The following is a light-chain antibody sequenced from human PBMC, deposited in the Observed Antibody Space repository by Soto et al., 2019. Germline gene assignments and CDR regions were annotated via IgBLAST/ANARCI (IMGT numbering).Light chain of an antibody. CDR1: QGIATF. V-gene: IGKV1-9*01. CDR3: QQLNSFPIP. J-gene: IGKJ3*01. CDR2: GAS. Sequence: IQLTQSPSSLSASVGDRVTISCRARQGIATFLAWYQQKPGKAPKLLIYGASTLQSGVPSRFSGSRSGTDFTLTISSLQPEDFATYYCQQLNSFPIPCGPGTKVDIK.